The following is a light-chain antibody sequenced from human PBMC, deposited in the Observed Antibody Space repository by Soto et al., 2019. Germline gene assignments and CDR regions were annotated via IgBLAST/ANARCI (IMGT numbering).Light chain of an antibody. Sequence: DIVMTQSPLSLPVTPGEPASISCRSSQSLLHSNGYNYLDWYLQKPGQSPQLLIYLGSNRASGVPERFSGRGSGTDFTLKIRRVEAEDVGVYYCMQALQSPWTFGKGTKLDIK. J-gene: IGKJ1*01. V-gene: IGKV2-28*01. CDR1: QSLLHSNGYNY. CDR2: LGS. CDR3: MQALQSPWT.